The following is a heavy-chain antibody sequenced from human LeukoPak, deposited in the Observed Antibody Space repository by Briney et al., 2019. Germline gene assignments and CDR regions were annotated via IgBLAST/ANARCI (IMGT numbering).Heavy chain of an antibody. CDR3: AADQRYAFDY. CDR2: IRTTAEGAKYA. CDR1: GFSFTDYP. V-gene: IGHV3-48*02. D-gene: IGHD3-9*01. Sequence: GGSLRLSCATSGFSFTDYPMNWVRQAPGKGLEWISNIRTTAEGAKYAYYADSVKGRVTISRDDGKNTLYLHMNSLRDDDTAVYYCAADQRYAFDYWGQGILVTVSS. J-gene: IGHJ4*02.